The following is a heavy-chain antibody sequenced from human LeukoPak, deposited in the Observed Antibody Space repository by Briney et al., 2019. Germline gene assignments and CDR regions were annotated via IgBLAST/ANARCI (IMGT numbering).Heavy chain of an antibody. CDR3: ARFKGSSSTTSYYYYYMDV. CDR1: GYTFTSYG. CDR2: ISAYSGNT. V-gene: IGHV1-18*01. Sequence: GASVKVSCKASGYTFTSYGISWVRQARGQGIAWMGWISAYSGNTNYAQKLQGRVTITTNTTTSTAYIALRSLIADDTPVYYCARFKGSSSTTSYYYYYMDVWGKGTTVTVSS. D-gene: IGHD6-6*01. J-gene: IGHJ6*03.